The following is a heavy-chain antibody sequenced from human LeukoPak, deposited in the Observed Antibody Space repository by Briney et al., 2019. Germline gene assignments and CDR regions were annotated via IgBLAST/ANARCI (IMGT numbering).Heavy chain of an antibody. Sequence: SETLSLTCTVSGGSISSYYWSWIRQPPGKGLEWIGYIYYSGSTNYNPSLKSRVTRSVDTSKNQFSLKLSSVTAADTAVYYCARGRKGGYKGDAFDIWGQGTMVTVSS. CDR2: IYYSGST. D-gene: IGHD5-24*01. V-gene: IGHV4-59*01. CDR3: ARGRKGGYKGDAFDI. CDR1: GGSISSYY. J-gene: IGHJ3*02.